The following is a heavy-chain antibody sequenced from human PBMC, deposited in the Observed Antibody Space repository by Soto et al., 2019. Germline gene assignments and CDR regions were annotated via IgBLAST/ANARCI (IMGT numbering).Heavy chain of an antibody. CDR3: ARYLPPPYYFDY. CDR2: INHSGST. D-gene: IGHD2-2*01. V-gene: IGHV4-34*01. CDR1: GGSFSGYY. Sequence: SQTLSLTCAVYGGSFSGYYWSWIRQPPGKGLEWIGEINHSGSTNYNPSLKSRVTISVDTSKNQFSLKLSSVTAADTAVYYCARYLPPPYYFDYWGQGTLVTVSS. J-gene: IGHJ4*02.